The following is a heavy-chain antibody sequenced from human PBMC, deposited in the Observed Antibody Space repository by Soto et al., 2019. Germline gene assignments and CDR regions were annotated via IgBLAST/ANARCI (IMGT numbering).Heavy chain of an antibody. Sequence: PGGSLRLSCATSGFTFSSFGMHWVRQAEGKGLEWVTFISYDGSEKSYADSVKGRFTISRDNSKNTLYLQMNSLRAEDTAVYYCAKTPGYSSGWYDYWGQGTLVTVSS. V-gene: IGHV3-30*18. CDR3: AKTPGYSSGWYDY. CDR2: ISYDGSEK. J-gene: IGHJ4*02. D-gene: IGHD6-19*01. CDR1: GFTFSSFG.